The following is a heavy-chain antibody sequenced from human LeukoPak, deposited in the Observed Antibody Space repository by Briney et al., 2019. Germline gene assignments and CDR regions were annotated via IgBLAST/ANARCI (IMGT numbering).Heavy chain of an antibody. CDR2: IYYSGST. D-gene: IGHD3-22*01. Sequence: PSETLSLTCTVSGGSVSSNIYYWNWIRQPPGKGLEWIGYIYYSGSTNYNPSLKGRVTISVDTSKNQFSLKLTSLTAADTAVYYCARVDSSGYLGYWGQGTLVTVSS. CDR3: ARVDSSGYLGY. J-gene: IGHJ4*02. CDR1: GGSVSSNIYY. V-gene: IGHV4-61*01.